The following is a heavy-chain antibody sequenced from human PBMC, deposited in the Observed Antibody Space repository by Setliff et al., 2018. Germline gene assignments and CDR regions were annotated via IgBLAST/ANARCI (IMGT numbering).Heavy chain of an antibody. CDR2: MYSSGST. CDR1: GGPINSDRYS. V-gene: IGHV4-39*01. J-gene: IGHJ4*02. CDR3: ASHPRVTIFGVVAFDY. D-gene: IGHD3-3*01. Sequence: PSETLSLTCTVSGGPINSDRYSWGWIRQPPGKGLEWIGSMYSSGSTYYNPSLKSRVTISVDTSQNQFSLKLSSVTAADTAAYYCASHPRVTIFGVVAFDYWGQGILVTVSS.